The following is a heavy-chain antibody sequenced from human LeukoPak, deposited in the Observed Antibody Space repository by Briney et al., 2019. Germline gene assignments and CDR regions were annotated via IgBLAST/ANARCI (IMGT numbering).Heavy chain of an antibody. J-gene: IGHJ4*02. Sequence: GSLRLSCAASGFTFSSYGMHWVRQAPGKGLEWVSGISGSGGNTHYADSEKGRFTISRDNSKNTLYLQMNSLRAEDTAVYYCAKDLGGSSWYYFDYWGQGILVTVSS. D-gene: IGHD6-13*01. CDR1: GFTFSSYG. CDR3: AKDLGGSSWYYFDY. V-gene: IGHV3-23*01. CDR2: ISGSGGNT.